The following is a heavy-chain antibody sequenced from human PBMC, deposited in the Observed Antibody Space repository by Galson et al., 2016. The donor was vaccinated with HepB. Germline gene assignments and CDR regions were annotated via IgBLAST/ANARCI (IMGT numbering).Heavy chain of an antibody. D-gene: IGHD6-19*01. Sequence: SVKVSCKASGYLFSTYFIHWVRQAPGQGLEWMGLFNPSRGSTTYAQKLQGRVTMSGDTATGTFYMELSSLTSEDTAMYYCARRSAGGSEAFLDYWGRGTLVTVSS. J-gene: IGHJ4*02. CDR3: ARRSAGGSEAFLDY. V-gene: IGHV1-46*04. CDR1: GYLFSTYF. CDR2: FNPSRGST.